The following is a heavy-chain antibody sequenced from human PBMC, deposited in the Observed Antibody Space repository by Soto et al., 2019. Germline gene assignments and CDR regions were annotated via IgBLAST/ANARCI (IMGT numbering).Heavy chain of an antibody. CDR1: GGSITSGAYY. Sequence: QVQLQESGPGLVKPSQTLSLTCAVSGGSITSGAYYWTWIRQHPGKGLQRIAYIHYSGRTYYNPSLKSRVTISVDTSNNQFSLKLSSVTAADTAVYYCARYYFDSSGYSNWFDPWGQGTLVTVAS. D-gene: IGHD3-22*01. V-gene: IGHV4-31*11. CDR2: IHYSGRT. CDR3: ARYYFDSSGYSNWFDP. J-gene: IGHJ5*02.